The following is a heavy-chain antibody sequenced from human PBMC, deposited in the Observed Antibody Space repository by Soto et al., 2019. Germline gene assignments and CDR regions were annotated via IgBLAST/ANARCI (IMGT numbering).Heavy chain of an antibody. CDR3: ARVSDIAVAGTWWLDP. D-gene: IGHD6-19*01. J-gene: IGHJ5*02. CDR2: IYHSGST. CDR1: GGSISSSNW. Sequence: PSETLSLTCAVSGGSISSSNWWSWVRQPPGKGLEWIGEIYHSGSTNYNPSLKGRVTISVDKSKNQFSLKLSSVTAADTAVYYCARVSDIAVAGTWWLDPWGQGTLVTVSS. V-gene: IGHV4-4*02.